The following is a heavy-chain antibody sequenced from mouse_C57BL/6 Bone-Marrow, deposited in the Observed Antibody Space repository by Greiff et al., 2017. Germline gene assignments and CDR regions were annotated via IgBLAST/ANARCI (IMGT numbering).Heavy chain of an antibody. V-gene: IGHV5-9-1*02. CDR1: GFTFSSYA. Sequence: EVMLVESGEGLVKPGGSLKLSCAASGFTFSSYAMSWVRQTPEKRLEWVAYISSGGDYIYYADTVKGRFTIYRDNARNTLFLQMTSLKSEDTATYYCTSDLGMHSIYTAYCGQGTLVTDSA. J-gene: IGHJ3*01. CDR3: TSDLGMHSIYTAY. D-gene: IGHD1-3*01. CDR2: ISSGGDYI.